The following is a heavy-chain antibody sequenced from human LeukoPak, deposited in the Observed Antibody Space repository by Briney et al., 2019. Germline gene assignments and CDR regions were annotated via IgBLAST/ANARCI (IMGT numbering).Heavy chain of an antibody. V-gene: IGHV3-30-3*01. J-gene: IGHJ4*02. Sequence: GRSLRLSCAASGFTFSSYAMHWVRQAPGKGLEWVAVISYDGSNKYYADSVKGQFTISRDNSKNTLYLQMNSLRAEDTAVYYCAKDLGIAARPGGWGQGTLVTVSS. D-gene: IGHD6-6*01. CDR1: GFTFSSYA. CDR2: ISYDGSNK. CDR3: AKDLGIAARPGG.